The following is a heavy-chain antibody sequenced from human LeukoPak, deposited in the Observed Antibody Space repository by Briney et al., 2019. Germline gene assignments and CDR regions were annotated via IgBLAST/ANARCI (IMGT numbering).Heavy chain of an antibody. D-gene: IGHD2-2*01. CDR2: IKQDGSEK. CDR3: AKDARLTVVVPAAIDY. J-gene: IGHJ4*02. CDR1: GFTFSSYW. Sequence: GGSLRLSCAASGFTFSSYWMSWVRQAPGKGLEWVANIKQDGSEKYYVDSVKGRFTISRDNAKNSLYLQMNSLRAEDTAVYYCAKDARLTVVVPAAIDYWGQGTLVTVSS. V-gene: IGHV3-7*01.